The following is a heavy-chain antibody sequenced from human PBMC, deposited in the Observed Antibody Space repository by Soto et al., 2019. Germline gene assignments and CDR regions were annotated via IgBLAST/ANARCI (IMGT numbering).Heavy chain of an antibody. CDR2: IIPIFGTA. CDR3: ANPVPGDLDY. V-gene: IGHV1-69*01. J-gene: IGHJ4*02. D-gene: IGHD3-10*01. CDR1: GGTLSSYS. Sequence: GAPMKVSLKGSGGTLSSYSISWGRQAPGQGLEWMGGIIPIFGTANYARKFQGRVTITADESTSTAYMELSSLRSEDTAVYYCANPVPGDLDYWGQGTLVTVSS.